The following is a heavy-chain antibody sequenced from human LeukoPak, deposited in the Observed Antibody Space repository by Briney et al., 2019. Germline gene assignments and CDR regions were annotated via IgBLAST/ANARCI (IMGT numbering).Heavy chain of an antibody. CDR1: DGSIISYY. D-gene: IGHD6-13*01. CDR3: ARLSPSGYSSNWAWFDL. J-gene: IGHJ5*02. V-gene: IGHV4-59*08. CDR2: IYYSGST. Sequence: SETLSLTCTVSDGSIISYYWSWIRQPPGKGLEWIGYIYYSGSTDYNPSLKSRVTISVDTSKNQFSLKLSSVTAADTAVYYCARLSPSGYSSNWAWFDLWGQGTLVTVSS.